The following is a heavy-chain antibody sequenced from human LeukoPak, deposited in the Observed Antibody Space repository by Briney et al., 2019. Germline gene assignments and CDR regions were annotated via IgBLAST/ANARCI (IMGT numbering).Heavy chain of an antibody. D-gene: IGHD4-17*01. CDR1: GGSISSGGYS. J-gene: IGHJ4*02. Sequence: SETLSLTCAVSGGSISSGGYSWSWIRQPPGKGLEWIGYIYHSGSTNYNPSLKSRVTISVDKSKNQFSLKLSSVTAADTAVYYCVRDPYDYGDYGKGDYWGQGTLVTVSS. CDR3: VRDPYDYGDYGKGDY. CDR2: IYHSGST. V-gene: IGHV4-30-2*01.